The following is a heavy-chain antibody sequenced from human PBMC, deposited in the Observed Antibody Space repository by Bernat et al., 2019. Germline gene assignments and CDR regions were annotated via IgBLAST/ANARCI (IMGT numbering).Heavy chain of an antibody. D-gene: IGHD6-19*01. CDR3: ARDVGSGWFDY. V-gene: IGHV3-7*01. J-gene: IGHJ4*02. CDR1: GSTFTYNW. Sequence: EVQLVESGGGLVQPGGSLTISCVASGSTFTYNWMSWVRQAPGKGLEWVANINADGSERYHVDGAKGRLTISRDNAENSLYLQMHSLRAEDTAVYYCARDVGSGWFDYWGQGTLVTVSS. CDR2: INADGSER.